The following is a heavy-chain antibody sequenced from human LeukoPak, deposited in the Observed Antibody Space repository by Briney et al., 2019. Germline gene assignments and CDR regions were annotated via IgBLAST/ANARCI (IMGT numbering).Heavy chain of an antibody. CDR1: GGSISSGGYY. V-gene: IGHV4-31*03. CDR3: ARFILPVRYCSGGSCYPDGMDV. D-gene: IGHD2-15*01. J-gene: IGHJ6*02. Sequence: PSETLSLTCTVSGGSISSGGYYWSWIRQHPGKGLEWIGYIYYSGSTYYNPSLKSRVTISVDTSKNQFSLKLSSVTAADTAVYYCARFILPVRYCSGGSCYPDGMDVWGQGTTVTVSS. CDR2: IYYSGST.